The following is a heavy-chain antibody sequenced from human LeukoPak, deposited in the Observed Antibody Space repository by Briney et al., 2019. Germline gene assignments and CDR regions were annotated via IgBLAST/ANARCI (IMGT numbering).Heavy chain of an antibody. V-gene: IGHV4-38-2*01. D-gene: IGHD3-3*01. CDR1: GYSISSGYY. Sequence: SETLSLTCAVSGYSISSGYYWGWIRQPPGKGLGWIGSIYHSGSTYYNPSLESRVTISVDTSKNQFSLKLSSVTAADTAVYYCARQIFGVVIIDYFDYWGQGTLVTVSS. CDR3: ARQIFGVVIIDYFDY. CDR2: IYHSGST. J-gene: IGHJ4*02.